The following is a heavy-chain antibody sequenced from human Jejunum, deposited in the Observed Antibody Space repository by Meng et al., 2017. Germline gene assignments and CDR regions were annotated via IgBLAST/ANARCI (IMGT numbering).Heavy chain of an antibody. CDR2: ISSSGTII. CDR1: GFTFSDYY. D-gene: IGHD1-26*01. V-gene: IGHV3-11*04. Sequence: QVELVGSGGGLVKLGGSLRLSCAASGFTFSDYYMSWIRQAPGKGLEWVSYISSSGTIIYYADSVKGRFSISRDNGKNSLNLQMNGLRVDDTAVYFCARGSGNYAGWFDPWGQGTLVTVSS. CDR3: ARGSGNYAGWFDP. J-gene: IGHJ5*02.